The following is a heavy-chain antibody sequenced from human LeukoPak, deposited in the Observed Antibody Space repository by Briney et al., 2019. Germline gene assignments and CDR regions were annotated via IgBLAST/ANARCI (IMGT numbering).Heavy chain of an antibody. D-gene: IGHD2-15*01. CDR1: GGSTSSYY. CDR2: IYYSGST. CDR3: ARVRPDGYCSGGSCQSGAFDI. J-gene: IGHJ3*02. Sequence: SETLSLTCTVTGGSTSSYYWSWIRQPPGKGLEWIGYIYYSGSTNYNPSLKSRVTISVDTSKNQFSLKLSSVTAADTAVYYCARVRPDGYCSGGSCQSGAFDIWGQGTMVTVSS. V-gene: IGHV4-59*01.